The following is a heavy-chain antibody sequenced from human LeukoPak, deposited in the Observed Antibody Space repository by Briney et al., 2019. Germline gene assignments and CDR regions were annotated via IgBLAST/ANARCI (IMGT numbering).Heavy chain of an antibody. J-gene: IGHJ4*02. CDR3: VRDPGGRSDGYNFGYFDY. CDR1: GGSISSGGYY. D-gene: IGHD5-24*01. V-gene: IGHV4-61*08. CDR2: IYYSGST. Sequence: SETLSLTCTVSGGSISSGGYYWSWIRQPPGKGLEWIGYIYYSGSTNYNPSLKSRVTISVDTSKNQFSLKLSSVTAADTAVYYCVRDPGGRSDGYNFGYFDYWGQGTLVTVSS.